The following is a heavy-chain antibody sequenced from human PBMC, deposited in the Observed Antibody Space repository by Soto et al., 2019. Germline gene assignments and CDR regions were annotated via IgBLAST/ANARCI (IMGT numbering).Heavy chain of an antibody. Sequence: GGSLRLSCAASGFTFSSYVINWVRQAPGKGLEWVSAISGSGGSTYYADSVKGRFTISRDNSKNTLHLQMNSLRAEDTAVYYCAYSSTPFDYWGQGTLVTVSS. D-gene: IGHD6-13*01. CDR1: GFTFSSYV. J-gene: IGHJ4*02. V-gene: IGHV3-23*01. CDR3: AYSSTPFDY. CDR2: ISGSGGST.